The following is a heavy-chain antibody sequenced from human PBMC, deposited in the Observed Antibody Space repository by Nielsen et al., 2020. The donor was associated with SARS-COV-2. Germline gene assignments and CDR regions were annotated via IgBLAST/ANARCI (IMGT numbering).Heavy chain of an antibody. CDR2: FDPEDGET. CDR1: GYTLTELS. V-gene: IGHV1-24*01. D-gene: IGHD6-6*01. Sequence: ASVKVSCKVSGYTLTELSMHWVRQAPGKGLEWMGGFDPEDGETNYAQKFQGRVTITADESTSTAYMELSSLRSEDTAVYYCATVYSSSSYYYYYGMDVWGQGTTVTVSS. CDR3: ATVYSSSSYYYYYGMDV. J-gene: IGHJ6*02.